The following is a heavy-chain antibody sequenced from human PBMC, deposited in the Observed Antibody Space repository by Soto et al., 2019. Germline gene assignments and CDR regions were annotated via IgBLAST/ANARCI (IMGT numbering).Heavy chain of an antibody. V-gene: IGHV3-7*03. CDR3: ARDRERWLQFGNPLLDY. CDR1: GFTFSSYW. CDR2: IKQDGSEK. J-gene: IGHJ4*02. Sequence: GGSLRLSSAASGFTFSSYWMSWVRQAPGKGLEWVANIKQDGSEKYYVDSVKGRFTISRDNAKNSLYLQMNSLRAEDTAVYYCARDRERWLQFGNPLLDYWGQGTLVTVSS. D-gene: IGHD5-12*01.